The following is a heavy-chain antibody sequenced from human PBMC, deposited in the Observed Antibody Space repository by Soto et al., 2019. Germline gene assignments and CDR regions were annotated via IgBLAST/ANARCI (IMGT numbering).Heavy chain of an antibody. Sequence: ASEKGSCKASGYTFSTYGMHWVRQAPGQSLEWMGWLNGGTGQTRYSQRFQDRVIITRDTSASTGYMELSSLRSEDTAVYYCARGKGMEENYFYYGLDIWG. J-gene: IGHJ6*02. CDR2: LNGGTGQT. CDR1: GYTFSTYG. CDR3: ARGKGMEENYFYYGLDI. D-gene: IGHD1-1*01. V-gene: IGHV1-3*01.